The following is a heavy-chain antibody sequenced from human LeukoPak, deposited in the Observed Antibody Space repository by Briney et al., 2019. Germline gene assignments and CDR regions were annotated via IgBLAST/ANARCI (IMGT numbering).Heavy chain of an antibody. CDR1: GFAFSGSA. V-gene: IGHV3-73*01. Sequence: GGSLKLSCAASGFAFSGSAMHWVRQASGKGLEWVGRIRSKANSYATAYAASVKGRFTISRDDSKNTAYLQMNSLKTEDTAVYYCTRSTGGNSDYWGQGTLVTVSS. CDR3: TRSTGGNSDY. J-gene: IGHJ4*02. CDR2: IRSKANSYAT. D-gene: IGHD4-23*01.